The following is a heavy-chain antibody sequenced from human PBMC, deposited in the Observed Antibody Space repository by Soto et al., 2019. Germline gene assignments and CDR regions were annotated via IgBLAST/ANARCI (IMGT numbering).Heavy chain of an antibody. CDR1: GGSFSGYY. V-gene: IGHV4-34*01. CDR2: INHSGST. CDR3: ARIDGYCSSTSCRDYYYYYIDV. Sequence: QVQLQQWGAGLLKPSETLSLTCAVYGGSFSGYYWSWIRQPPGKGLEWFGEINHSGSTNYNPPLKSRVTISVDSSKNQFSLKLSSVTAADTAVYYCARIDGYCSSTSCRDYYYYYIDVWGKGTTVTVSS. J-gene: IGHJ6*03. D-gene: IGHD2-2*01.